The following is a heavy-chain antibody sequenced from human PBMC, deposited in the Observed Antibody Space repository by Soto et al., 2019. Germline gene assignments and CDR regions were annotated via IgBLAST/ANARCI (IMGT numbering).Heavy chain of an antibody. CDR1: GDSVSSGSYY. D-gene: IGHD2-8*01. V-gene: IGHV4-61*01. CDR3: ARDRGYYRTDLAC. CDR2: IYYSGST. J-gene: IGHJ4*02. Sequence: SETLSLTCTVSGDSVSSGSYYWSWIRHPPGKGLEWIGYIYYSGSTNYNPSLKSRVTMSIDTSKNQFSLKLSSVTAADTAVYYCARDRGYYRTDLACSGQGPSVTVS.